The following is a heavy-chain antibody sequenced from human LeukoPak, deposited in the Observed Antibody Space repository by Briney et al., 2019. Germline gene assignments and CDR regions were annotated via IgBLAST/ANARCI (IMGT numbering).Heavy chain of an antibody. D-gene: IGHD3-10*01. J-gene: IGHJ4*02. CDR1: GFTFSSSW. CDR3: ARGGRPDY. CDR2: IKEDGREK. Sequence: PGGSLRLSCATSGFTFSSSWMSWVRQAPGKGLECVANIKEDGREKYYVDSVKGRFTISRDNAKNSLCLQMSSLRAEDTAVYYCARGGRPDYWGQGTLVTVSS. V-gene: IGHV3-7*01.